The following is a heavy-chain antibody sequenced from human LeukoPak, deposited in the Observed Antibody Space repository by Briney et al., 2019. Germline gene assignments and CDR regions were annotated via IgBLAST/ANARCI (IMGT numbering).Heavy chain of an antibody. D-gene: IGHD2-2*01. J-gene: IGHJ4*02. Sequence: GASVKVSCKASGYTFTGYYMHWVRQAPGQGLEWVGMINPRSSNTYYAQKFQDRVTLTRDMSASTVYMELSSLRSEDTAVYYCAKDVSSPSWQGLIDYWGQGTLVTVSS. CDR3: AKDVSSPSWQGLIDY. CDR1: GYTFTGYY. CDR2: INPRSSNT. V-gene: IGHV1-46*01.